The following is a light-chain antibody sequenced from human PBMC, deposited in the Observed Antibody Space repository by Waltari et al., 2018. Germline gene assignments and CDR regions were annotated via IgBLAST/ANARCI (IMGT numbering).Light chain of an antibody. V-gene: IGLV1-40*01. CDR1: SPNIGAGYA. CDR3: QSYDSSLSGCV. Sequence: QSVLTQPPSVSGAPGPRVTIPCTGSSPNIGAGYAVHWYQQLPGTAPKLLIYGNSNRPSGVPDRFSGSKSGTSASLAITGLQAEDEADYYCQSYDSSLSGCVFGGGTKLTVL. CDR2: GNS. J-gene: IGLJ2*01.